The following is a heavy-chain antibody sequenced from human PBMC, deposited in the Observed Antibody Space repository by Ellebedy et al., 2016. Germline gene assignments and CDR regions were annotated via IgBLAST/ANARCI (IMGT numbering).Heavy chain of an antibody. Sequence: GESLKISCAASEFTFSIYWMSWLRQAPGKGLEWVATIKEDGGEKYFVDSVKGRFTISRDNAKNSLDLQMNSLRAEDTAVYYCARVAYCGRDCYSFDFWGQGTLVTVSS. J-gene: IGHJ4*02. CDR3: ARVAYCGRDCYSFDF. CDR1: EFTFSIYW. CDR2: IKEDGGEK. V-gene: IGHV3-7*03. D-gene: IGHD2-21*02.